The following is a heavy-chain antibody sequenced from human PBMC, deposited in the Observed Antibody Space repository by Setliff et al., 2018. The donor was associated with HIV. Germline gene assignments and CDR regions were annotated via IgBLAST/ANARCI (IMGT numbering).Heavy chain of an antibody. V-gene: IGHV1-2*06. J-gene: IGHJ3*02. CDR3: ARDDGFDI. Sequence: ASVKVSCKASGYTFIAYYIHWVRQAPGQGLEWMGRVDPNFGGTNYAQKFQGRVSMTRDTSISTAYMELSRLRSDDTAVYYCARDDGFDIWGQGTMVTVSS. CDR1: GYTFIAYY. CDR2: VDPNFGGT.